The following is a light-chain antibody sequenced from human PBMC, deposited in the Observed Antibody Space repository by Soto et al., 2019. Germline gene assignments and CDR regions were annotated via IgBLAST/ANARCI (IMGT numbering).Light chain of an antibody. Sequence: EIVMTQSPVTLSVSPGERVTLSCRASQSVASDLAWYQQKPGQAPRLLIYGVYTRASGVPARFSGSGSGAAFALTISSLQTDDSAIYYCQQYNDWPRSTFGGGTRVEIK. J-gene: IGKJ4*01. CDR3: QQYNDWPRST. CDR1: QSVASD. V-gene: IGKV3-15*01. CDR2: GVY.